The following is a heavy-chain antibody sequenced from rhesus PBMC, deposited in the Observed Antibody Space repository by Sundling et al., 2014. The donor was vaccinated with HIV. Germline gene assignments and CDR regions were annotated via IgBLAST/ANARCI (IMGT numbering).Heavy chain of an antibody. V-gene: IGHV4-80*01. D-gene: IGHD2-2*01. CDR3: ATLVDPNFFDS. Sequence: QVQLQESGPGLVKPSETLSLTCSVSGASISSYWWSWIRQSPGKGLEWIGEINGNSGSTKYNPSLKSRVTISRDTSKNQFSLKLTSVTAADTAVYYCATLVDPNFFDSWGQGVLVTVSS. J-gene: IGHJ4*01. CDR1: GASISSYW. CDR2: INGNSGST.